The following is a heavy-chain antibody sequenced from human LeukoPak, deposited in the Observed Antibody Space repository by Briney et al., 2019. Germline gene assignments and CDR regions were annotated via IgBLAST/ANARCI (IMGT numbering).Heavy chain of an antibody. CDR2: FDPEDGET. Sequence: ASVKVSCKVSGYTLTELSMHWVRQAPGKGLEWMGGFDPEDGETIYAQKFQGRVTMTEDTSTDTAYMELGSLRSEDTAVYYCATPFPWGAYAFDIWGQGTMVTVSS. J-gene: IGHJ3*02. V-gene: IGHV1-24*01. CDR1: GYTLTELS. CDR3: ATPFPWGAYAFDI. D-gene: IGHD7-27*01.